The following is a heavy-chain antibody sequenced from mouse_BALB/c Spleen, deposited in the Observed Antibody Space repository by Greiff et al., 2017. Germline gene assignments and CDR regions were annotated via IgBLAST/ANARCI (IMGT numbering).Heavy chain of an antibody. Sequence: QVHVKQSGAELVRPGTSVKISCKASGYTFTNYWLGWVKQRPGHGLEWIGDIYPGGGYTNYNEKFKGKATLTADTSSSTAYMQLSSLTSEDSAVYFCARWVSGEFAYWGQGTLVTVSA. CDR1: GYTFTNYW. V-gene: IGHV1-63*02. CDR2: IYPGGGYT. J-gene: IGHJ3*01. CDR3: ARWVSGEFAY.